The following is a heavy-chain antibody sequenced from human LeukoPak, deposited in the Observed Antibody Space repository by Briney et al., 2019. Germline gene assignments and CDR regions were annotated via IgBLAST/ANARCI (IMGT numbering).Heavy chain of an antibody. CDR3: ARDTFGVVGY. CDR2: IYTSGST. CDR1: GGSISSGSCY. Sequence: PSETLSLTCTVSGGSISSGSCYWSWIRQPAGKGLEWIGRIYTSGSTYYNPSPKSRVTISVDTSKNQFSLKLSSVTAADTAVYYCARDTFGVVGYWGQGTLVTVSS. D-gene: IGHD3-3*01. V-gene: IGHV4-61*02. J-gene: IGHJ4*02.